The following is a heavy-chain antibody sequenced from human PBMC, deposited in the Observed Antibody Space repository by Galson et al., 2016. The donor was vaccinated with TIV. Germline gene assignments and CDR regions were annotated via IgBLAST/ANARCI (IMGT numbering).Heavy chain of an antibody. J-gene: IGHJ4*02. CDR2: INVGNGNT. V-gene: IGHV1-3*01. CDR1: GYTFTNYA. CDR3: ARGFRNIVGASPFDY. Sequence: SVKVSCKASGYTFTNYAMHWVRQATGQRLEWMGWINVGNGNTKDSQKFQGRVTITRETSASTAYMELSSLRSEDTAVYYCARGFRNIVGASPFDYWGQGTLVTVSS. D-gene: IGHD1-26*01.